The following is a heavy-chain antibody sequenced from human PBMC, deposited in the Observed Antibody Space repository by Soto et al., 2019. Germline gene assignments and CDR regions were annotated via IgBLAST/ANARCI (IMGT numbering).Heavy chain of an antibody. D-gene: IGHD3-10*01. CDR3: ASCSSGSGSYC. CDR1: GYTFSNYL. V-gene: IGHV1-3*01. CDR2: INAGNGHT. J-gene: IGHJ4*02. Sequence: QVQLVQSGAEVKKPGASVKVSCKASGYTFSNYLLHWVRQAPGQGLEWMGWINAGNGHTKYSQKFQGRVTFTRDTAATTAYIELSSLRSEVAAVYYCASCSSGSGSYCWGQGTLVTVSS.